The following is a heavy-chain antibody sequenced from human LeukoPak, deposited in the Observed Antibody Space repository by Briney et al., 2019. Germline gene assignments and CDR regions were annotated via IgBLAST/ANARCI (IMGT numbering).Heavy chain of an antibody. V-gene: IGHV3-21*01. CDR2: ITSSSSYI. J-gene: IGHJ4*02. Sequence: SGGSLRLSCAASGFMFSNYNINWVRQAPGKGLEWVSSITSSSSYIYYADSVRGRFTISRDNAKNSLYLQMNSLRAEDTAVYYCAREDGPSGPWAVRGVAPLVFDYWGQGTLVTVSS. CDR1: GFMFSNYN. D-gene: IGHD3-10*01. CDR3: AREDGPSGPWAVRGVAPLVFDY.